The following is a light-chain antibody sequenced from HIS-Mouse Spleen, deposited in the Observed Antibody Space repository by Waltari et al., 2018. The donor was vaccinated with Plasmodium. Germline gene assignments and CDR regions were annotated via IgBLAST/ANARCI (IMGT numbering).Light chain of an antibody. Sequence: SYELKQPPPVSVSPGQTATITCSAAALPNNYASWYQQKSGQAPVLVIYEDSKRSTGIPERFSGSSSGSMATLTISGAQVEDEADYYCYSTDSSGNHRVFGGGTKLTVL. CDR2: EDS. V-gene: IGLV3-10*01. CDR3: YSTDSSGNHRV. CDR1: ALPNNY. J-gene: IGLJ3*02.